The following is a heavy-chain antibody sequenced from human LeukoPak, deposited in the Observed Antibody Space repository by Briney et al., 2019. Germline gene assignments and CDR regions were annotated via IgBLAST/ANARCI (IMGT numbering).Heavy chain of an antibody. CDR1: GFTFSSYG. CDR2: IRYDGSNK. CDR3: AKDSGGSSWYAPGLFDY. D-gene: IGHD6-13*01. V-gene: IGHV3-30*02. Sequence: GGSLRLSCAASGFTFSSYGMHWVRQAPGKGLEWVAFIRYDGSNKYYADSVKGRFTISRDNSKNTLYLQMNSLRAEDTAVYYCAKDSGGSSWYAPGLFDYWGQGTLVTVSS. J-gene: IGHJ4*02.